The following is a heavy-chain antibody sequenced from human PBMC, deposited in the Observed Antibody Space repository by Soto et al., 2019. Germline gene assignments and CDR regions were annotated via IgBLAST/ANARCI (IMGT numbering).Heavy chain of an antibody. CDR1: GFSLSTSGVG. Sequence: QITLKESGPTLVKPTQTLTLTFTFSGFSLSTSGVGVGWIRQPPGKALEWLAVIYWDDDERYSPSLKSSLTITKDTSKNQVVLTMTNVDPVDTATYYCAHGVGSGNSAYFQHWGQGTLVTVSS. CDR2: IYWDDDE. CDR3: AHGVGSGNSAYFQH. J-gene: IGHJ1*01. V-gene: IGHV2-5*02. D-gene: IGHD3-3*01.